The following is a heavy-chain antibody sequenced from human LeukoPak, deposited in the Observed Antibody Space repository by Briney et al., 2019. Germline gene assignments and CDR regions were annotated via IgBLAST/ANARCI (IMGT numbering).Heavy chain of an antibody. CDR2: ISGSGGST. CDR3: ARTLHPVMVRGPIPI. J-gene: IGHJ3*02. CDR1: GFSFSSYT. D-gene: IGHD3-10*01. V-gene: IGHV3-23*01. Sequence: GGSLRLSCAASGFSFSSYTMSWVRQAPGKGLEWVSAISGSGGSTYYADSVKGRFTISRDNSKNTLYLQMNSLRAEDTAVYYCARTLHPVMVRGPIPIWGQGTMVTVSS.